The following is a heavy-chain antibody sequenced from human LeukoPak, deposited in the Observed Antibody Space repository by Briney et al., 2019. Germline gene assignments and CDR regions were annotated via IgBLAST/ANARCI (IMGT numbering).Heavy chain of an antibody. CDR3: ARDHMDMGEGGDFDY. D-gene: IGHD3-16*01. Sequence: PSETLSLTCAVYGGSFSGYYWSWIRQPPGKGLEWIGEINHSGSTNYNPSLKSRVTISVDTSKNQFSLKLSSVTAADTAVYYCARDHMDMGEGGDFDYWGQGTLVTVSS. V-gene: IGHV4-34*01. CDR2: INHSGST. CDR1: GGSFSGYY. J-gene: IGHJ4*02.